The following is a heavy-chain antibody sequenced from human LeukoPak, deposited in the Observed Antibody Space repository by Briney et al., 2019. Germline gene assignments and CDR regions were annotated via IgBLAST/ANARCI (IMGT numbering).Heavy chain of an antibody. CDR1: GFSFNNAW. CDR3: ASGSFFDY. J-gene: IGHJ4*02. D-gene: IGHD1-26*01. CDR2: IKQDGSEK. V-gene: IGHV3-7*01. Sequence: PGGSLRLSCEASGFSFNNAWMSWVRQAPGKGLEWVANIKQDGSEKYYVDSVKGRFTISRDNAKNSLYLQMNSLRAEDTAVYYCASGSFFDYWGQGTLVTVSS.